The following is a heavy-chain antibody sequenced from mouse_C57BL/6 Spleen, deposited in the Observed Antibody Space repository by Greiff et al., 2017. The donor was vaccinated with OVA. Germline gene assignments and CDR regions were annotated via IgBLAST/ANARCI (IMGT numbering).Heavy chain of an antibody. CDR2: INPGSGGT. CDR3: ARGDYDGY. CDR1: GYAFTNYL. D-gene: IGHD2-4*01. J-gene: IGHJ2*01. Sequence: VQLKESGAELVRPGTSVKVSCKASGYAFTNYLIEWVKQRPGQGLEWIGVINPGSGGTNYNEKFKGKATLTADKSSSTAYMQLSSLTSEDSAVYFCARGDYDGYWGQGTTLTVSS. V-gene: IGHV1-54*01.